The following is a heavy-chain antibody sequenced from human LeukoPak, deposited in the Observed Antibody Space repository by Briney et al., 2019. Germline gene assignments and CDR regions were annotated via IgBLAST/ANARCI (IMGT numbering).Heavy chain of an antibody. CDR2: IRYDRSNK. D-gene: IGHD3-3*01. CDR3: AKDGGGGYDFRSGYYRNTYYFDY. J-gene: IGHJ4*02. CDR1: GFTFSSYG. V-gene: IGHV3-30*02. Sequence: GGSLRLXCAASGFTFSSYGMHWVRQAPGKELEWVAFIRYDRSNKYYADSVKGRFTISRDNSKNTLYLQMNSLRAEDTAVYYCAKDGGGGYDFRSGYYRNTYYFDYWGQGTLVTVSS.